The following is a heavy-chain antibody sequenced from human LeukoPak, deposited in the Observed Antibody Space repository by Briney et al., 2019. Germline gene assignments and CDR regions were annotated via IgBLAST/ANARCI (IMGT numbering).Heavy chain of an antibody. Sequence: SETLSLTCAVSGYSISSAYYWGWIRQPAGKGLEWIGRIYSDGTITYNPSLQSRLTMSIDTSKNQFSLKLSFVTAADTAVYYCARDSGTTGEVKFDPWGRGTLVTVSS. D-gene: IGHD4-17*01. V-gene: IGHV4-4*07. CDR1: GYSISSAYY. CDR3: ARDSGTTGEVKFDP. J-gene: IGHJ5*02. CDR2: IYSDGTI.